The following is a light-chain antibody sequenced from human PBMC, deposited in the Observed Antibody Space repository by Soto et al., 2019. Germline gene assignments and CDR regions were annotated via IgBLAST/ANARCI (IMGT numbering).Light chain of an antibody. CDR1: SSDVGDYNY. Sequence: QSALTQPASVSGSPGQSITISCTGTSSDVGDYNYVSWYQHHPGKAPKLIIYDVSDRPSGVSNRFSGSKSDNTASLTISGLQAEDEADYYCASYGGYYVVFGGGTKVTVL. V-gene: IGLV2-14*03. CDR3: ASYGGYYVV. CDR2: DVS. J-gene: IGLJ2*01.